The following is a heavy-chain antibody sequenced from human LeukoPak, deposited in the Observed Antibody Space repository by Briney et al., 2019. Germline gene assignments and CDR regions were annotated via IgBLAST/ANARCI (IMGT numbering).Heavy chain of an antibody. CDR2: ISGSGGST. J-gene: IGHJ5*02. V-gene: IGHV3-23*01. CDR3: AREPPIAVAGNWFDP. D-gene: IGHD6-19*01. Sequence: GALRLSCAASGFTFSSYAMSWVRQAPGKGLEWVSAISGSGGSTYYADSVKGRFTISRDNSKNTLYLQMNSLRAEDTAVYYCAREPPIAVAGNWFDPWGQGTLVTVSS. CDR1: GFTFSSYA.